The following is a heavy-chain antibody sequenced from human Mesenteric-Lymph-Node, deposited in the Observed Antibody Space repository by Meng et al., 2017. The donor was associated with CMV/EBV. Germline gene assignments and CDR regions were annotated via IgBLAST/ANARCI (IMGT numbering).Heavy chain of an antibody. CDR3: ARAYSNYYFDY. V-gene: IGHV4-59*01. J-gene: IGHJ4*02. CDR2: IFYTGST. Sequence: SETLSLTCTVSGGSITSYYWSWVRQPPGKGLECIGYIFYTGSTNYNPSLKSRVTMSVDTSKNQLSLKLSSVTAADTAVYYCARAYSNYYFDYWGQGTLVTVSS. CDR1: GGSITSYY. D-gene: IGHD4-11*01.